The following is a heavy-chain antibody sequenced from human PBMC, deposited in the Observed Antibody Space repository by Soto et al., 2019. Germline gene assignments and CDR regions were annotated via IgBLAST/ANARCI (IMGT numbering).Heavy chain of an antibody. CDR3: ASLEGGTAYYFDY. Sequence: PSETLSLTCTVSGGSISSGDYYWSWIRQPPGKGLEWIGYIYYSGSTYYNPSLKSRVTISVDTSKNQFSLKLSSVTAADTVVYYCASLEGGTAYYFDYWGQGTLVTVSS. CDR1: GGSISSGDYY. V-gene: IGHV4-30-4*01. D-gene: IGHD1-26*01. CDR2: IYYSGST. J-gene: IGHJ4*02.